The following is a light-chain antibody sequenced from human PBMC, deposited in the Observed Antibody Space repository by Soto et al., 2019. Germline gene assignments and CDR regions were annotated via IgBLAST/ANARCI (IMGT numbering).Light chain of an antibody. Sequence: DIVMTQSPDSLAVSLGERATINCKSSQSVLYSSNNKNYLAWYQQKPGQPPKLLIYWASTRESGVPDRFSGSGSGTDFTLPISSLQAEDLAVYYCQQYYGTPLTFGGGTKVEIK. CDR2: WAS. J-gene: IGKJ4*01. CDR1: QSVLYSSNNKNY. V-gene: IGKV4-1*01. CDR3: QQYYGTPLT.